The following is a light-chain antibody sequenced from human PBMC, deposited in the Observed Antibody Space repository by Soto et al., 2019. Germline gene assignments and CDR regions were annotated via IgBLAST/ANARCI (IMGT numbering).Light chain of an antibody. V-gene: IGKV3-20*01. CDR3: QQYGSSSIT. J-gene: IGKJ5*01. CDR2: ATS. CDR1: QSVSSY. Sequence: EIVLTQSPDTLSLSPGERATRACRASQSVSSYVAWFQQKPGQPPRLLIYATSNRATGIPGRFSGSGSGTDFTLTISSLEPEDFAVYYCQQYGSSSITFGQGTRLEIK.